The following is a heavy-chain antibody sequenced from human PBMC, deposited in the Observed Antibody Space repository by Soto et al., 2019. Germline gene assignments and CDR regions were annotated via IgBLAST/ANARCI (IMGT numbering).Heavy chain of an antibody. CDR1: GFNFDNSY. J-gene: IGHJ4*02. D-gene: IGHD2-2*01. CDR2: LYSGGQT. CDR3: SKNNVAPAFVGFEY. V-gene: IGHV3-53*01. Sequence: GSLRLSCAVSGFNFDNSYMSWVRQAPGKGLEWVSILYSGGQTCYTESVRGRFNISRDISRNTLDLQMNRLTADDTAVYYCSKNNVAPAFVGFEYWGQGTLVTVSS.